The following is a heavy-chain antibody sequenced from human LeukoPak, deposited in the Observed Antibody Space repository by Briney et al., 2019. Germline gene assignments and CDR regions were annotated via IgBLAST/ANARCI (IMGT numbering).Heavy chain of an antibody. V-gene: IGHV3-21*01. CDR1: GFTFSSYS. J-gene: IGHJ3*02. D-gene: IGHD3-10*01. CDR3: AREGRGVLWFGELSGDAFDI. Sequence: PGGSLRLSCAASGFTFSSYSMNWVRQAPGKGLEWVSSISSSSSYIYYADSVKGRFTISRDNAKNSLYLQMNSLRAEDTAVYYCAREGRGVLWFGELSGDAFDIWGQGTMVTVSS. CDR2: ISSSSSYI.